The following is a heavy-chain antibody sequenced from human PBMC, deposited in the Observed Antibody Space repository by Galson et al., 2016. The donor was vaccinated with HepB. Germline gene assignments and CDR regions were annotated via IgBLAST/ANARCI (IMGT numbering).Heavy chain of an antibody. CDR3: ARSPGGYAFDL. CDR2: IYYTGST. Sequence: SETLSLTCSVSGGFVTYYYWSWIRQPPGKGLEYIGYIYYTGSTNDNPSLNSRVTMSLDTSKNQLSLNLSSVTDADTAIYYCARSPGGYAFDLWGQGTMVIVSS. CDR1: GGFVTYYY. V-gene: IGHV4-59*02. D-gene: IGHD3-10*01. J-gene: IGHJ3*01.